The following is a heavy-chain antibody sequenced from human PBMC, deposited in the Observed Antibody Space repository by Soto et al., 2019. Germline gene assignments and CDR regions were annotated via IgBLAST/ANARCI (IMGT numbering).Heavy chain of an antibody. D-gene: IGHD6-13*01. J-gene: IGHJ4*02. V-gene: IGHV4-34*01. CDR2: INHSGST. CDR3: ARHGQQLAYFDY. CDR1: GGSFSGYY. Sequence: SETLSLTCAVYGGSFSGYYWSWIRQPPGKGLEWIGEINHSGSTNYNPSLKSRVTISVDTSKNQFSLKLSSVTAADTAVYYCARHGQQLAYFDYWGQGTLVTVSS.